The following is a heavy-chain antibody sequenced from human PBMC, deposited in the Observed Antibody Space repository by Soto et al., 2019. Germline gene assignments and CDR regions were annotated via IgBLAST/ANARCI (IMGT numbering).Heavy chain of an antibody. Sequence: QVQLVESGGGVVQPGRSLRLSCAASGFTFSSYGMHWVRQAPGKGLEWVAVISYDGSNKYYADSVKGRFTISRDNSKNTLYLQMNSLRAEDTAVHYCANIRPDGMDVWGQGTTVTVSS. CDR3: ANIRPDGMDV. J-gene: IGHJ6*02. CDR1: GFTFSSYG. CDR2: ISYDGSNK. D-gene: IGHD2-21*01. V-gene: IGHV3-30*18.